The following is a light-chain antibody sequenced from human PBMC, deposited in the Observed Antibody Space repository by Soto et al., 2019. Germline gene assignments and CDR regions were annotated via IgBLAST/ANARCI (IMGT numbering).Light chain of an antibody. CDR1: SCDIGLYNY. J-gene: IGLJ1*01. Sequence: QSVLSQPASMSGSPGQSITIPCPGASCDIGLYNYVSWYQHHPGKAPKLLISEVNVRPSGLSDRFSASKAGNTASLTISGLQPEDEAYYYCSSLSTTSTPIVFGSGTNVTVL. CDR3: SSLSTTSTPIV. V-gene: IGLV2-14*01. CDR2: EVN.